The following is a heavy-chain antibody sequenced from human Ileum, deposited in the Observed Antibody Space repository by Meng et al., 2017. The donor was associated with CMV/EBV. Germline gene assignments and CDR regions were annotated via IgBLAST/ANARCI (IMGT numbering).Heavy chain of an antibody. CDR3: ARNVGFYSSQIAY. Sequence: QESGPGLVQPSGTLSLHGPASCASTTSSTYYWGWIRQPPGKGLEWIGSVYYSGTTYYNPSLKSRVNMSIDTSKNRFSLKLSSATAADTAVYYCARNVGFYSSQIAYWGQGALVTVSS. CDR1: CASTTSSTYY. J-gene: IGHJ4*02. D-gene: IGHD3-3*01. CDR2: VYYSGTT. V-gene: IGHV4-39*07.